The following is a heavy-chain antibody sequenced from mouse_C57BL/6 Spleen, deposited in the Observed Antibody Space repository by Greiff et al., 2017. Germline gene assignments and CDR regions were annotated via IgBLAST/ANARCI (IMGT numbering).Heavy chain of an antibody. CDR3: AYSNYYFDY. CDR2: INPSSGYT. CDR1: GYTFTSYT. D-gene: IGHD2-5*01. V-gene: IGHV1-4*01. J-gene: IGHJ2*01. Sequence: QVHVKQSGAELARPGASVKMSCKASGYTFTSYTMHWVKQRPGQGLEWIGYINPSSGYTKYNQKFKDKATLTADKSSSTAYMQLSSLTSEDSAVYYCAYSNYYFDYWGQGTTLTVSS.